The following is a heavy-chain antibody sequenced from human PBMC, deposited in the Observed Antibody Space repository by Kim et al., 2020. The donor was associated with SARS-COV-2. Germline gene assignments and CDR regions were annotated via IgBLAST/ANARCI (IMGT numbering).Heavy chain of an antibody. CDR3: ARSVGGDTSFFDY. J-gene: IGHJ4*02. CDR2: INHSGST. V-gene: IGHV4-34*01. D-gene: IGHD2-2*01. Sequence: SETLSLTCAVYGGSFSGYYWSWIRQPPGKGLEWIGEINHSGSTNYNPSLKSRVTISVDTSKNQFSLKLSSVTAADTAVYYCARSVGGDTSFFDYWGQGTLVTVSS. CDR1: GGSFSGYY.